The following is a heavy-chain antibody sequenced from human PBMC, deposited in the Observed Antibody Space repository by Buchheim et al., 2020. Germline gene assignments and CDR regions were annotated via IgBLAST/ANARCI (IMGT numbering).Heavy chain of an antibody. CDR2: IYYSGST. J-gene: IGHJ5*02. V-gene: IGHV4-59*12. CDR1: GGSISSYY. Sequence: QVQLQESGPGLVKPSETLSLTCTVSGGSISSYYWSWIRQPPGKGLEWIGYIYYSGSTNYNPSLKSRVTISVDTSKNQFSLKLSSVTAADTAVYYCARARITMVRGVIKVGGWFDPWGQGTL. D-gene: IGHD3-10*01. CDR3: ARARITMVRGVIKVGGWFDP.